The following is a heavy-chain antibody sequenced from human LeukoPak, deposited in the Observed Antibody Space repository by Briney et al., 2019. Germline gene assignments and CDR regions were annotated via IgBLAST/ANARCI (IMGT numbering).Heavy chain of an antibody. V-gene: IGHV3-7*01. CDR1: GLTFSRYW. CDR3: AGGIAMVRGGDV. CDR2: IKEDGSEK. D-gene: IGHD3-10*01. Sequence: GGSLRLSCAASGLTFSRYWMTWVRQAPGKGLEWVAHIKEDGSEKNYVDSVKGGFTISRDNAKNSLYLQMNSLRVEDTAVYYCAGGIAMVRGGDVWGKGTTVTVSS. J-gene: IGHJ6*04.